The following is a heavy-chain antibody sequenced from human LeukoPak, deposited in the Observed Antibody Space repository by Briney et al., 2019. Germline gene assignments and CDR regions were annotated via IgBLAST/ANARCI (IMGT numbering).Heavy chain of an antibody. D-gene: IGHD5-18*01. V-gene: IGHV4-30-2*01. CDR2: IYHSGST. CDR3: ARGYRGYSYGRSDY. J-gene: IGHJ4*02. CDR1: GGSISSGGYS. Sequence: SETLSLTCAVSGGSISSGGYSWSWIRQPPGKGLEWIGYIYHSGSTYYNPSLKSRVTISVDRSKNQFSLKLSSVTAADTAVYYCARGYRGYSYGRSDYWGQGTLVTVSS.